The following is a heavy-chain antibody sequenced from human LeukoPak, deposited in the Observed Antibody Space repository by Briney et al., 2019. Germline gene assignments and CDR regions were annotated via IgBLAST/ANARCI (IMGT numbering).Heavy chain of an antibody. D-gene: IGHD4-17*01. Sequence: SETLSLTCTVSGVSMNYYFWNWLRQPAGEGMQWLGRIHSSGTTNFNPSLKSRVTMSKDKSKNQFSLTLTSVTAADTAVYYCARVPPDYNDLHDALDLWGQGTVVTVS. CDR1: GVSMNYYF. J-gene: IGHJ3*01. V-gene: IGHV4-4*07. CDR3: ARVPPDYNDLHDALDL. CDR2: IHSSGTT.